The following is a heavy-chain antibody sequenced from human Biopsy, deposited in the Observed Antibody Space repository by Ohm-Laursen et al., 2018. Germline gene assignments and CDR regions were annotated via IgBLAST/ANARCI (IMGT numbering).Heavy chain of an antibody. J-gene: IGHJ5*02. CDR1: GFTFSSYA. D-gene: IGHD1/OR15-1a*01. CDR2: ISGSGGRT. Sequence: SLRLSCAAPGFTFSSYAMSWVRQAPGKGLEWVSGISGSGGRTYYAESMKGQFTISRDNSKKTVYLQMKSLRAEDTAVYYCAKEVFSAVGTSGFDPWGQGTLVTVSS. V-gene: IGHV3-23*01. CDR3: AKEVFSAVGTSGFDP.